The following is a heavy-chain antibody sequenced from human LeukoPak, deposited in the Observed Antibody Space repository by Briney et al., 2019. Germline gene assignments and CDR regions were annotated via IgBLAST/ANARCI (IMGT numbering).Heavy chain of an antibody. V-gene: IGHV3-23*01. D-gene: IGHD2-21*01. CDR3: AKDGFLWAFDY. CDR1: GFTFSIYA. Sequence: TGGSLRLSCAASGFTFSIYAMSCVRQAPGKGLEWVSAISGSGGSTEYADSVKGRFTISRDNSKNTLYLQMNSLRAEGTAVYYGAKDGFLWAFDYWGQGTLVTVSS. CDR2: ISGSGGST. J-gene: IGHJ4*02.